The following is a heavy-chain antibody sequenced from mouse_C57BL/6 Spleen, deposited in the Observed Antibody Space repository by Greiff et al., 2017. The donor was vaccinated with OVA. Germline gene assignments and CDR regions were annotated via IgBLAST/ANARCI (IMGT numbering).Heavy chain of an antibody. J-gene: IGHJ4*01. Sequence: QVQLQPPGAELVKPGASVKMSRKASGYTFTSYWKTWVKQRPGQGLEWCGDIYPGSGSTNYNEKVKGKATLTVDTSSSTAYMQLSSLTSEDSAVYYCASTRTVAYAMDYWGQGTSVTVSS. CDR1: GYTFTSYW. D-gene: IGHD1-1*01. CDR2: IYPGSGST. V-gene: IGHV1-55*01. CDR3: ASTRTVAYAMDY.